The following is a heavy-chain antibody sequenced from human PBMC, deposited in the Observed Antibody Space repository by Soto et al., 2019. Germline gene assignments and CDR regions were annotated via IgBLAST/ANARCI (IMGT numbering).Heavy chain of an antibody. V-gene: IGHV3-7*01. J-gene: IGHJ6*03. CDR1: GFTFSSYW. CDR3: ASEGAEGAAIFYGYYYYYYMDV. Sequence: EVQLVESGGGLVQPGGSLRLSCAASGFTFSSYWMSWVRQAPGKGLEWVANIKQDGSEKYYVDSVKGRFTISRDNAKNSLYLQMNSLRAEDTAVYYCASEGAEGAAIFYGYYYYYYMDVWGKGTTVTVSS. D-gene: IGHD6-25*01. CDR2: IKQDGSEK.